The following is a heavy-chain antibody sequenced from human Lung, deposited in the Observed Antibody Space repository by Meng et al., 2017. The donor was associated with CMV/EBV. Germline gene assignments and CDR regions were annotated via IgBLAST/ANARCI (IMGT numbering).Heavy chain of an antibody. CDR2: IYSADRA. Sequence: SCAASGFTVTDNYMIWVRQAPGKGLEWVSVIYSADRAYYADSVRGRFTISRDISKNTVYLQMLNLRAEDAAMYYCARPLAIRPMLGYYYGFDVWXQGTXVTVSS. CDR3: ARPLAIRPMLGYYYGFDV. J-gene: IGHJ6*02. V-gene: IGHV3-53*01. CDR1: GFTVTDNY. D-gene: IGHD6-6*01.